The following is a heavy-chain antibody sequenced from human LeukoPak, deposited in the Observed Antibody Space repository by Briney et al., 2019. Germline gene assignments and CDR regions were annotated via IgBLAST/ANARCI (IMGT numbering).Heavy chain of an antibody. CDR2: ISTSGGMI. CDR1: GFTFTDYA. J-gene: IGHJ4*02. CDR3: ATQYRAYYFDN. D-gene: IGHD2-2*02. Sequence: GGSLRLSCAASGFTFTDYAMSWVRQAPGKGLEWVSSISTSGGMIYDADSVKGRFTISRDNSKNALYLQITSLRAEDTAVYYCATQYRAYYFDNWGQGTLVTVSS. V-gene: IGHV3-23*01.